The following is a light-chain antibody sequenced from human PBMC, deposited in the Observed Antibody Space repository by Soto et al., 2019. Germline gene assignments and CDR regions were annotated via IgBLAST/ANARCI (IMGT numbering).Light chain of an antibody. J-gene: IGLJ1*01. CDR1: SSNIGGNS. Sequence: HSVVTQPPSVSAAPGQEVTISCSGSSSNIGGNSVSWYQQLPGTAPKLLIYDDNKRPSGIPDRFSGSKSGTSATLGITGFQTGDEADYYCGSWDSSLSAYVFGTGTKVTVL. CDR2: DDN. CDR3: GSWDSSLSAYV. V-gene: IGLV1-51*01.